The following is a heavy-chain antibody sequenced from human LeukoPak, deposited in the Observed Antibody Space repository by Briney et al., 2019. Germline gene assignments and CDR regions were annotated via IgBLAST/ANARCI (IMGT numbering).Heavy chain of an antibody. CDR3: ALGAGDNWFDP. V-gene: IGHV1-46*01. CDR2: INPSGGST. CDR1: GYTFTSYY. Sequence: GASVKVSCKASGYTFTSYYMHWVRQAPGQGLEWMGIINPSGGSTSYAQKFQGRVTMTRDTSTSIVYMELSSLRSEDTAVYYCALGAGDNWFDPWGQGTLVTVSS. J-gene: IGHJ5*02.